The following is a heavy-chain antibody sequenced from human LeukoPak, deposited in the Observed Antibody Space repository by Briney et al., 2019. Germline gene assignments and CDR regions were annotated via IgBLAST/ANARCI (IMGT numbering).Heavy chain of an antibody. V-gene: IGHV1-18*01. D-gene: IGHD3-3*01. CDR3: AKTGIFGVVTPPDYFDY. Sequence: ASVKVSCKASGYTFTSYGISWVRQAPGQGLEWMGWISAYNGNTNYAQKLQGRVTMTTDTSTSTAYMELRSLRSDDTAVYYCAKTGIFGVVTPPDYFDYWGQGTLVTVSS. CDR2: ISAYNGNT. CDR1: GYTFTSYG. J-gene: IGHJ4*02.